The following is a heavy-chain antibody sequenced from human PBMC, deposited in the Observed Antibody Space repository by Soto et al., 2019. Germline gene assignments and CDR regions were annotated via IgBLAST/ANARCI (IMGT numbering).Heavy chain of an antibody. V-gene: IGHV3-9*01. Sequence: GGSLRLSCAASGFTFDDYAMHWVRQAPGKGLEWVSGISWNSGSMGYADSVKGRFTISRDNAKNSLYLQMNSLRAEDTALYYRAKDLYSNYDYYGMDVWGQGTTVTVSS. CDR2: ISWNSGSM. CDR3: AKDLYSNYDYYGMDV. D-gene: IGHD4-4*01. CDR1: GFTFDDYA. J-gene: IGHJ6*02.